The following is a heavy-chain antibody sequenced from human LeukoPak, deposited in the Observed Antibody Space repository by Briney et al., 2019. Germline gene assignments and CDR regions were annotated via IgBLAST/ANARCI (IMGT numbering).Heavy chain of an antibody. V-gene: IGHV4-39*01. J-gene: IGHJ3*02. Sequence: SETLSLTCTVSDGSISSSTYYWGWIRQPPGKGLEWIGSIYYSGSTYYNPSLKSRVTISVDTSKNQFSLKLSSVTAADTAVYYCASRGGYNWNDVAFDIWGQGTMVTVSS. D-gene: IGHD1-1*01. CDR2: IYYSGST. CDR3: ASRGGYNWNDVAFDI. CDR1: DGSISSSTYY.